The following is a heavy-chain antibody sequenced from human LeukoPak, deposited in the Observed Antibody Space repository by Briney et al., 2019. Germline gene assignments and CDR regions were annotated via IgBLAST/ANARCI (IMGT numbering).Heavy chain of an antibody. D-gene: IGHD4-11*01. CDR1: GYTFTSYG. V-gene: IGHV1-18*01. CDR3: ARADDYINAFDI. Sequence: ASVKVSCKASGYTFTSYGISWVRQAPGQGLEWMGWISAYNGNTNYAQKLQGRVTMTPDTSTSTAYMELRSLRSDDTAVYYCARADDYINAFDIWGQGTMVTVSS. J-gene: IGHJ3*02. CDR2: ISAYNGNT.